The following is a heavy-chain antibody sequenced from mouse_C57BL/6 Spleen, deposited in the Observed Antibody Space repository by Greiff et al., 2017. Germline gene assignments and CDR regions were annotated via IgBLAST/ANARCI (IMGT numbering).Heavy chain of an antibody. CDR1: GFTFSSYG. J-gene: IGHJ2*01. CDR3: ARQEGSLDY. D-gene: IGHD6-2*01. CDR2: ISSGGSYT. V-gene: IGHV5-6*01. Sequence: EVQVVESGGDLVKPGGSLKLSCAASGFTFSSYGMSWVRQTPDKRLEWVATISSGGSYTYYPDSVKGRFTISRDNAKNTLYLQMSRLKSEDTAMYYCARQEGSLDYWGQGTTLTVSS.